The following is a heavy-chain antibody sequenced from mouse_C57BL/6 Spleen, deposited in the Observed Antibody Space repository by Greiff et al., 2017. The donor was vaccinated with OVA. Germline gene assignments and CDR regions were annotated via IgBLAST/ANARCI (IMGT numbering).Heavy chain of an antibody. CDR2: IYPGDGDT. J-gene: IGHJ1*03. CDR3: AREDYSNYYWYFDV. Sequence: VQLQESGPELVKPGASVKISCKASGYAFSSSWMNWVKQRPGKGLEWIGRIYPGDGDTNYNGKFKGKATLTADKSSSTAYMQLSSLTSEDSAVYVCAREDYSNYYWYFDVWGTGTTVTVSS. V-gene: IGHV1-82*01. CDR1: GYAFSSSW. D-gene: IGHD2-5*01.